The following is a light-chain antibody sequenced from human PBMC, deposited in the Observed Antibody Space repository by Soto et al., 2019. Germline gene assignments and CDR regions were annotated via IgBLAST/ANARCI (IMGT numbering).Light chain of an antibody. CDR3: QQRSNWPT. V-gene: IGKV3-11*01. CDR1: QSVSSY. J-gene: IGKJ1*01. CDR2: DAS. Sequence: EIVLTQSPATLSLSPGERATLSCRASQSVSSYLAWYQQKPGQAPRLLIYDASNRATGIPARFSGSGSGTYFTLTISSLEPEDVAVYYCQQRSNWPTFGQGTKVEIK.